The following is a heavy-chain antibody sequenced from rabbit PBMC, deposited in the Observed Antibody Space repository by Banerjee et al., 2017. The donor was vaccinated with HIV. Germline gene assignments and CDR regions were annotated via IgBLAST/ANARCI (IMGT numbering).Heavy chain of an antibody. CDR2: IYAGSSGST. CDR1: GFSFSSSYY. Sequence: QSLEESGGDLVKPGASLTLTCTASGFSFSSSYYMCWVRQAPGKGLEWIACIYAGSSGSTYYASWAKGRFTISKTSSTTVTLQMTSLTAADTATYFCARGYASSSGYYYFNLWGQGTLVTVS. J-gene: IGHJ4*01. V-gene: IGHV1S40*01. CDR3: ARGYASSSGYYYFNL. D-gene: IGHD1-1*01.